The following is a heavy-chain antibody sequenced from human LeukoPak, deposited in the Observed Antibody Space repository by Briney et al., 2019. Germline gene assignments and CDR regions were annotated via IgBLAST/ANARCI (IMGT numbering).Heavy chain of an antibody. Sequence: GGSLRLSCAAPGFTLSKYWMHWVRQAPGKGLAWVSRISSDGTTTAYADSVKGRFTISRDSAKNMLYLQMNSLRVDDTAMYYCASPGDNYAILGLDYWGQGTLVTVSS. D-gene: IGHD3-9*01. J-gene: IGHJ4*02. CDR3: ASPGDNYAILGLDY. V-gene: IGHV3-74*01. CDR2: ISSDGTTT. CDR1: GFTLSKYW.